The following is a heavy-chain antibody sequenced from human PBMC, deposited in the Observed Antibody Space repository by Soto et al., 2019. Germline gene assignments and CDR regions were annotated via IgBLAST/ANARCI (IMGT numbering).Heavy chain of an antibody. Sequence: PGGSLRLSCAASGFTFSSYSMNWVRQAPGKGLEWVSSISSSSSYIYYADSVKGRFTISRDNAKNSLYLQMNSLRAEDTAVYYCARTPYDILTGYYNDYYYYGMDVWGQGTTVTVSS. J-gene: IGHJ6*02. CDR3: ARTPYDILTGYYNDYYYYGMDV. V-gene: IGHV3-21*01. CDR1: GFTFSSYS. D-gene: IGHD3-9*01. CDR2: ISSSSSYI.